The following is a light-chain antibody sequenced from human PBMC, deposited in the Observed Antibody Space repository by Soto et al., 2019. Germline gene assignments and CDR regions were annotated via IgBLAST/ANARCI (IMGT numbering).Light chain of an antibody. V-gene: IGLV1-51*01. CDR2: DTA. J-gene: IGLJ2*01. Sequence: QSVLTQPPSVSAAPGQKVTMSCSGSDSNIGINYVSWFQHLPETAPKLVIYDTAKRPSEIPDRFSGSKSGTSATLDITGLQTGDEADYYCATWDDNLNTVLFGGGTKLTVL. CDR1: DSNIGINY. CDR3: ATWDDNLNTVL.